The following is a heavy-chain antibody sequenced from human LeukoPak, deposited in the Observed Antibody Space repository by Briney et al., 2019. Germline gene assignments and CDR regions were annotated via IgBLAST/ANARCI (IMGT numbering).Heavy chain of an antibody. Sequence: GGSLRLSCAASGFTFSSYAMRWVRQAPGKGLEWVAVISYDGSNKYYADSVKGRFTISRDNSKNTLYLQMNSLRAEDTAVYYCARDSIAAAGMGNYWGQGTLVTVSS. CDR3: ARDSIAAAGMGNY. CDR2: ISYDGSNK. D-gene: IGHD6-13*01. J-gene: IGHJ4*02. CDR1: GFTFSSYA. V-gene: IGHV3-30*04.